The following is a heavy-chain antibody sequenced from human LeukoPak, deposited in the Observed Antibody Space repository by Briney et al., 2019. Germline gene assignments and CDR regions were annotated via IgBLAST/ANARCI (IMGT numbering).Heavy chain of an antibody. CDR2: IWYDGSNK. J-gene: IGHJ5*02. V-gene: IGHV3-33*01. CDR3: ARGLYSSSWYFNWFDP. CDR1: GFTLSSYG. Sequence: GGSLRLSCAASGFTLSSYGMHWVRQAPGKGLEWVAVIWYDGSNKYYADSVKGRFTISRDNSKNTLYLQMNSLRDEDTAVYYCARGLYSSSWYFNWFDPWGQGTLVTVSS. D-gene: IGHD6-13*01.